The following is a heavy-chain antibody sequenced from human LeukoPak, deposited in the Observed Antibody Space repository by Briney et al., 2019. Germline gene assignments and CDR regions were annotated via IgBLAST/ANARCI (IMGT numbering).Heavy chain of an antibody. Sequence: SETLSLTCTVSGGSISSYYWSWIRQPAGKGLEWIGRIYTSGSTNYNPSLKSRVTMSVDTSKNQFSLKLSSVTAADTAVYYCAREDGDGYNSEGYYFDYWGQGTLVTVSS. CDR2: IYTSGST. D-gene: IGHD5-24*01. CDR3: AREDGDGYNSEGYYFDY. V-gene: IGHV4-4*07. J-gene: IGHJ4*02. CDR1: GGSISSYY.